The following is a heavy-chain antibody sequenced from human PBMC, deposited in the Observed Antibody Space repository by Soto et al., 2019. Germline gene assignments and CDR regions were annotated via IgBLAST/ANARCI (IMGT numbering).Heavy chain of an antibody. Sequence: EVQLLESGGGLVKPGGSLRLSCAASGFTFSSYSMNWVCQAPGKGLECVSSISSSSSYIYYADSVKGRLTITRDNAKNSLYLQMNSLSAEDTAVYYCARGWYDTYYYYYYGMDVWGQGTTVTVSS. CDR2: ISSSSSYI. CDR1: GFTFSSYS. J-gene: IGHJ6*02. D-gene: IGHD6-13*01. CDR3: ARGWYDTYYYYYYGMDV. V-gene: IGHV3-21*01.